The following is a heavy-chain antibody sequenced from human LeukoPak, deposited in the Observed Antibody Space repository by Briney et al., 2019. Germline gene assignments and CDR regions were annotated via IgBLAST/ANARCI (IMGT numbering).Heavy chain of an antibody. CDR3: ARRPIYYGSGSYKD. D-gene: IGHD3-10*01. J-gene: IGHJ4*02. V-gene: IGHV4-4*07. Sequence: PSGTLSLTCTVSGGSISSYYWSWIRQPAGRGLEWVGRIFISESTNYNPSLKSRVTISVDTSKNQFSLKLSSVTAADTAVYYCARRPIYYGSGSYKDWGQGTLVTVSS. CDR2: IFISEST. CDR1: GGSISSYY.